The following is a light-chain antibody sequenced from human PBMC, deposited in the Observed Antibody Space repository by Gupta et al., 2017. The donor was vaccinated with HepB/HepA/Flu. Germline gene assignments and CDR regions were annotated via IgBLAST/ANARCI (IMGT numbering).Light chain of an antibody. Sequence: SAMPQPASLSASPRPSITISYTGTSSDVGGYNYVSWYQQHPGKAPKLMIYDVSHRPSVVANLFSGSKSGNTASLTISGLQADDEADYYCSSYTNSNTRVFGGGTKLTVL. V-gene: IGLV2-14*01. CDR2: DVS. CDR3: SSYTNSNTRV. J-gene: IGLJ3*02. CDR1: SSDVGGYNY.